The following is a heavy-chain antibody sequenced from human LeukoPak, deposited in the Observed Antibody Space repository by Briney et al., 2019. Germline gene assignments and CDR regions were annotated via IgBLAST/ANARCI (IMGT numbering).Heavy chain of an antibody. Sequence: GGSLRLSCTASGFIVSSTYMSWVREAPGKGLEWVSGISDSGSSTYYADSVKGGFTISRDNSKNTMYLQMNSLRAEDTAVYYCAKVVAWFDYWGQGTLVTVSS. J-gene: IGHJ4*02. CDR2: ISDSGSST. V-gene: IGHV3-23*01. CDR3: AKVVAWFDY. CDR1: GFIVSSTY. D-gene: IGHD2-15*01.